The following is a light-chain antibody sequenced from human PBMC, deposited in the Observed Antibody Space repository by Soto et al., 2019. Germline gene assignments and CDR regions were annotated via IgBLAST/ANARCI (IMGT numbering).Light chain of an antibody. J-gene: IGLJ2*01. Sequence: QSVLTQPPSASGTPGQRVTISCSGSSSNIGSNTVNWYQQLPGTAPKLLIYSNNQRPSGVPDRFSGSKSGTSASVAISGLQSEDEADYYCAAWDDSLNGSFGGGTKLTVL. CDR2: SNN. CDR3: AAWDDSLNGS. CDR1: SSNIGSNT. V-gene: IGLV1-44*01.